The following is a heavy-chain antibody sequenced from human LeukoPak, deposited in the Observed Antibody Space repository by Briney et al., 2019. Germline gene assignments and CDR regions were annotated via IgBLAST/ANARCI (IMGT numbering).Heavy chain of an antibody. V-gene: IGHV1-69*13. D-gene: IGHD3-10*01. CDR1: GGTFSSYA. CDR3: AREHYYGSGSYYRTLKWFDP. Sequence: ASVKVSCKASGGTFSSYAISWVRQAPGQGLEWMGGIIPIFGTANYAQKFQGRVTITADESTSTAYMELSSLRSEDTAVYYCAREHYYGSGSYYRTLKWFDPWGQGTLVTVSS. J-gene: IGHJ5*02. CDR2: IIPIFGTA.